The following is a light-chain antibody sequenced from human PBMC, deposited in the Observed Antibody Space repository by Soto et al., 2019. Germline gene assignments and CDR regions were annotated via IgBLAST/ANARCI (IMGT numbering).Light chain of an antibody. CDR1: VLAKKY. V-gene: IGLV3-27*01. CDR2: KDS. Sequence: SYELTQPSSVSVSPGQTARITCSGDVLAKKYARWFQQKPGQAPVLLIYKDSERPSGIPERFSGSSSGTTVTLTISGAQVEDEADYYCYSAADNNWVFGGGIKLTVL. CDR3: YSAADNNWV. J-gene: IGLJ3*02.